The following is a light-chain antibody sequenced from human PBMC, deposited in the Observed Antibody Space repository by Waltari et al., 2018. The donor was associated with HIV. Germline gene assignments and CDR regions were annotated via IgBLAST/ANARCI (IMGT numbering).Light chain of an antibody. V-gene: IGKV1-9*01. J-gene: IGKJ4*01. CDR3: QQLNSYPLT. Sequence: DIQLTQSPSFLSASVGDRVPLPCRASQGISSYLALFQQKPGKAPKLLIYAASTLQSGVPSRFSGSGSGTEFTLTISSLQPEDFATYYCQQLNSYPLTFGGGTKVEIK. CDR1: QGISSY. CDR2: AAS.